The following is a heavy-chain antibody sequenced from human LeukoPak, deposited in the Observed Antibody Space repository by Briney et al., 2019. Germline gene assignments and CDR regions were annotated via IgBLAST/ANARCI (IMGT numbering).Heavy chain of an antibody. CDR3: ARPRGRVWQQLAKGGQAFDI. CDR1: GGSISSSSYY. Sequence: SETLSLTCTVSGGSISSSSYYWGWIRQPPGKGLEWIGSIYYSGSTYYNPSLKSRVTISVDTSKNQFSLKLSSVTAADTAVYYCARPRGRVWQQLAKGGQAFDIWGQGTMVTVSS. CDR2: IYYSGST. V-gene: IGHV4-39*07. J-gene: IGHJ3*02. D-gene: IGHD6-13*01.